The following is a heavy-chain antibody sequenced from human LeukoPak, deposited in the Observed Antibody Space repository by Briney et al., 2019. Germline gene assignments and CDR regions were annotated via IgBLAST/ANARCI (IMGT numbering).Heavy chain of an antibody. CDR3: AREGPWLAFDI. J-gene: IGHJ3*02. V-gene: IGHV3-74*01. CDR1: GFTFSSYW. CDR2: INTDGSST. D-gene: IGHD3-9*01. Sequence: GGSLRLSCAASGFTFSSYWMHWVRQAPGKGLVWVSRINTDGSSTSDADSVKGRFTISRDNAKNTLYLQMNSLRAEDTAVYYCAREGPWLAFDIWGQGTMVTVSS.